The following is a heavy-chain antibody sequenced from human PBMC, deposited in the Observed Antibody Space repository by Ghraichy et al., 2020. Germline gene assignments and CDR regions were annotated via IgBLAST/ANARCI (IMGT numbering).Heavy chain of an antibody. V-gene: IGHV3-7*01. D-gene: IGHD1-1*01. J-gene: IGHJ4*02. CDR3: ARDLRVRANMEHFDY. CDR2: IKQDGSEK. Sequence: GGSLRLSCAASGFTFSTYWMTWVRQAPGKGLEWVANIKQDGSEKYYVDSVKGRFTISRDNAKNSLYLQMNSLTAEDAAVYCCARDLRVRANMEHFDYWGQGTLVTVSS. CDR1: GFTFSTYW.